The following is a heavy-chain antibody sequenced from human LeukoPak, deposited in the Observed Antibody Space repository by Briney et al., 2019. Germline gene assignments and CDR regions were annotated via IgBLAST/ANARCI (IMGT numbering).Heavy chain of an antibody. CDR2: IYPGDSDT. Sequence: GESLKISCKGSGYSFTSYWIGWVRPMPGKGLEWMGIIYPGDSDTRYSPSFQGQVTISADKSISTAYLQWSSLKASDTAMYYCARQVGDYYDSSGYSLDWGQGTLVTVSS. V-gene: IGHV5-51*01. D-gene: IGHD3-22*01. J-gene: IGHJ4*02. CDR1: GYSFTSYW. CDR3: ARQVGDYYDSSGYSLD.